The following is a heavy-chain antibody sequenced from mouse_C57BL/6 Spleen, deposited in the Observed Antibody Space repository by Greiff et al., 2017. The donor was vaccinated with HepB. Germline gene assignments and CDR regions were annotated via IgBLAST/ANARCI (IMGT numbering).Heavy chain of an antibody. CDR2: IWSGGST. D-gene: IGHD2-2*01. Sequence: VQLVESGPGLVQPSQSLSITCTVSGFSLTSYGVHWVRQSPGKGLEWLGVIWSGGSTDYNAAFISRLSISKDNSKSQVFFKMNSLQADDTAIYYCARSPYGYDEGNFDYWGQGTTLTVSS. V-gene: IGHV2-2*01. J-gene: IGHJ2*01. CDR3: ARSPYGYDEGNFDY. CDR1: GFSLTSYG.